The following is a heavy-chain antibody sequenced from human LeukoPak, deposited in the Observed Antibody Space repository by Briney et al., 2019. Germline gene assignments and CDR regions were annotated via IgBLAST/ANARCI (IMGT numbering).Heavy chain of an antibody. CDR2: ISSSTNTI. CDR3: ARGGYGANDDAFDI. D-gene: IGHD4-23*01. J-gene: IGHJ3*02. Sequence: PGGSLRLSCAASGFTFSSYSMNWVRQAPGKGLEWVSYISSSTNTIYYADSVKGRLTISRDNAKNSLFLQMNSLRDEDTAVYYCARGGYGANDDAFDIWGQGTMVTVSS. V-gene: IGHV3-48*02. CDR1: GFTFSSYS.